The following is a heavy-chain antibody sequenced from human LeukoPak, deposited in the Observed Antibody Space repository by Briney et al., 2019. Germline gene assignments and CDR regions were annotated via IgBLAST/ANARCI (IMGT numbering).Heavy chain of an antibody. CDR1: GGSISSSSYY. CDR2: IYYSGST. D-gene: IGHD6-19*01. V-gene: IGHV4-39*07. Sequence: SETLSLTCSVSGGSISSSSYYWGLIRQPPGKGLQWIGSIYYSGSTYYNPSLKSRVTISVDTSKNQFSLKLSSVTAADTAVYYCARGRGYSSGWFAFDIWGQGTMVTVSS. J-gene: IGHJ3*02. CDR3: ARGRGYSSGWFAFDI.